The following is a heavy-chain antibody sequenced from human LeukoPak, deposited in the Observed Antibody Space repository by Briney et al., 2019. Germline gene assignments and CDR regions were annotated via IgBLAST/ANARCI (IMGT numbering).Heavy chain of an antibody. CDR2: INPNSGGT. CDR3: ARAVAVAVPGPDY. CDR1: GYTFTGYY. Sequence: ASVKVSCKASGYTFTGYYTHWVRQAPGQGLEWMGWINPNSGGTNYAQKFQGRVTMTRDTSISTAYMELSRLRSDDTAVYYCARAVAVAVPGPDYWGQGTLVTVSS. V-gene: IGHV1-2*02. J-gene: IGHJ4*02. D-gene: IGHD6-19*01.